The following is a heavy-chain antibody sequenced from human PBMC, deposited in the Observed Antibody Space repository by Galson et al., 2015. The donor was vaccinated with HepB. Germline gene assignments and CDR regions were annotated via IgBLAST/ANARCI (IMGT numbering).Heavy chain of an antibody. D-gene: IGHD6-25*01. CDR1: GGSLTGFP. CDR3: AKGAGGQRLTLPPNPRRSYNYMDV. CDR2: INHSGTT. V-gene: IGHV4-34*01. J-gene: IGHJ6*03. Sequence: SETLSLTCAVYGGSLTGFPWNWVRQPPGKGLEWIGEINHSGTTNYNPSLQSRVTISLYTSTNQFSLTLNSVTAADTARYYCAKGAGGQRLTLPPNPRRSYNYMDVWGKGATVTVSS.